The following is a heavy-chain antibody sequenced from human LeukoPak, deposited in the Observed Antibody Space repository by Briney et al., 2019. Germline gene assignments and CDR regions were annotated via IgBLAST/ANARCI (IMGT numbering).Heavy chain of an antibody. J-gene: IGHJ2*01. V-gene: IGHV1-18*04. CDR3: ARGHSSGWWYFDL. Sequence: ASVKVSCKASGYTFTGYYMHWVRQAPGQGLEWMGWISAYNGNTNYAQKLQGRVTMTTDTSTSTAYMELRSLRSDDTAVYYCARGHSSGWWYFDLWGRGTLVTVSS. D-gene: IGHD6-19*01. CDR1: GYTFTGYY. CDR2: ISAYNGNT.